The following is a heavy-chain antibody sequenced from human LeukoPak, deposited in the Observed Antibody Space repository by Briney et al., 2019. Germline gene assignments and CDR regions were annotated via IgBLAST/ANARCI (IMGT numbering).Heavy chain of an antibody. CDR2: ISSSSSYI. J-gene: IGHJ3*02. V-gene: IGHV3-21*01. D-gene: IGHD3-22*01. Sequence: GGSLRLSCAASGFTFSSYSMNWVRQAPGKGLEWVSSISSSSSYIYYADSVKGRFTISRDNAKNSLYLQMNSLRAEDTAVYYCARVPSEYYYDSSGYLDAFDIWGQGTMVTVSS. CDR1: GFTFSSYS. CDR3: ARVPSEYYYDSSGYLDAFDI.